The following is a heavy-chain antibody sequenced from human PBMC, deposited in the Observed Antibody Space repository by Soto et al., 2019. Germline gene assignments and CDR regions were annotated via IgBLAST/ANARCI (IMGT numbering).Heavy chain of an antibody. J-gene: IGHJ6*02. V-gene: IGHV1-18*01. CDR3: ARDQKAPYYYYGMDV. CDR1: GYTFTSYG. CDR2: ISAYNGNT. Sequence: QVQLVQSGAEVKKPGASVKVSCKASGYTFTSYGISWVRQAPGQGLEWMGWISAYNGNTNYAQKLQGRVTMTTDTSTITAYLERRSLRSDDTAVYYCARDQKAPYYYYGMDVWGQGTTVTVSS.